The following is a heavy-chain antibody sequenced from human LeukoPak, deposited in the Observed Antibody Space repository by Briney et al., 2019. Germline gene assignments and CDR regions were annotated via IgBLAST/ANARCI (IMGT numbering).Heavy chain of an antibody. CDR3: AGEDDYGGNDLFDP. CDR2: IYTSGST. J-gene: IGHJ5*02. CDR1: GGSISSGSYY. D-gene: IGHD4-23*01. Sequence: SQTLSLTCTVSGGSISSGSYYWSWIRQPAGKGLEWIGRIYTSGSTNYNPSLKSRVTISVDTSKNQFSLKLSSVTAADTAVYYCAGEDDYGGNDLFDPWGQGTPVTVSS. V-gene: IGHV4-61*02.